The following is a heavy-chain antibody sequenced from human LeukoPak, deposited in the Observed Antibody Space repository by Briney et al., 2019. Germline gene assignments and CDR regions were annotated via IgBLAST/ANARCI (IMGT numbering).Heavy chain of an antibody. V-gene: IGHV3-66*01. Sequence: PGGSLRLSCAASGFTVSSNYMSWVRQAPGKGLEWVSVIYSGGSTYYADSVKGRFTISRDNSKNTLYLQMNRLRAEDTAVYYCARDQGYCSSTSCYLFDSWGQGTLVTVSS. CDR2: IYSGGST. CDR3: ARDQGYCSSTSCYLFDS. J-gene: IGHJ4*02. D-gene: IGHD2-2*01. CDR1: GFTVSSNY.